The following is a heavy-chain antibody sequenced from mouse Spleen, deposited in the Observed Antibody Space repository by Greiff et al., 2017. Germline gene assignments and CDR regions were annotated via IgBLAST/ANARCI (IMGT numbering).Heavy chain of an antibody. CDR1: GYTFTDYY. Sequence: EVQRVESGPELVKPGASVKISCKASGYTFTDYYMNWVKQSHGKSLEWIGDINPNNGGTSYNQKFKGKATLTVDKSSSTAYMELRSLTSEDSAVYYCARGGHYYGSRYAMDYWGQGTSVTVSS. D-gene: IGHD1-1*01. CDR3: ARGGHYYGSRYAMDY. J-gene: IGHJ4*01. V-gene: IGHV1-26*01. CDR2: INPNNGGT.